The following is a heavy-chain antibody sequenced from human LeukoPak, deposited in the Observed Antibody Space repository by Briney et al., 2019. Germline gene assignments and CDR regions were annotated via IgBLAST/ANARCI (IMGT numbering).Heavy chain of an antibody. Sequence: VASVKVSCKASGYTFTCYGISWVRQAPGQGLEWMGWISAYNGNTNYAQKLQGRVTMTTDTSTSTAYMELMSLRSDDTAVYYCARDLYVDTAMVHYYYGMDVWGQGTTVTVSS. CDR2: ISAYNGNT. V-gene: IGHV1-18*01. D-gene: IGHD5-18*01. CDR1: GYTFTCYG. CDR3: ARDLYVDTAMVHYYYGMDV. J-gene: IGHJ6*02.